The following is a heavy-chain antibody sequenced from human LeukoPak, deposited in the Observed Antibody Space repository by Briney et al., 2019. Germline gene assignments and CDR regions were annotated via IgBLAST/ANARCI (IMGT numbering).Heavy chain of an antibody. Sequence: SETLSLTCTVSGGSISSYYWSWIRQPAGKGLEWIGRIYTSGSTNYNPSLKSRVTMSVDTSKDQFSLKLSSVTAVDTAVYYCARYAGYCSSTSCSYYYYYYMDVWGKGTTVTVSS. CDR2: IYTSGST. J-gene: IGHJ6*03. D-gene: IGHD2-2*01. V-gene: IGHV4-4*07. CDR3: ARYAGYCSSTSCSYYYYYYMDV. CDR1: GGSISSYY.